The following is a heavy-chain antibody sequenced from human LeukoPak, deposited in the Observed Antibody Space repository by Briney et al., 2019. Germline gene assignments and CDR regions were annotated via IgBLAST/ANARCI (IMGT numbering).Heavy chain of an antibody. V-gene: IGHV4-34*01. CDR2: INHSGST. Sequence: PSETLSLTCAVYGGSFSGYYWSWIRQPPGKGLEWIGEINHSGSTNYNPSLKSRVTISADTSKNQFSLKLSSVTAADTAVYYCAYSSGNSFFDYWGQGTLVGDSS. CDR1: GGSFSGYY. D-gene: IGHD4-23*01. CDR3: AYSSGNSFFDY. J-gene: IGHJ4*02.